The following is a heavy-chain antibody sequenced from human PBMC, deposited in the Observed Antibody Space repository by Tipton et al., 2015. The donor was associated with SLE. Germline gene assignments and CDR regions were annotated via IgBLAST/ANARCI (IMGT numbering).Heavy chain of an antibody. V-gene: IGHV4-39*07. CDR1: GASISSTNSN. D-gene: IGHD3-16*01. J-gene: IGHJ4*02. Sequence: TLSLTCSVSGASISSTNSNWAWIRQSPVKGLEWIGSAFYTGSTNYNPSLKSRVTISVDTSKNQFSLKLSSVTAADTAVYYCATQGYYDSSFDYWGQGTLVTVSS. CDR3: ATQGYYDSSFDY. CDR2: AFYTGST.